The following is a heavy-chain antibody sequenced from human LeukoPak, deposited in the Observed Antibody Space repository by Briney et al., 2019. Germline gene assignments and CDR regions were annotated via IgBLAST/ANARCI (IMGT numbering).Heavy chain of an antibody. D-gene: IGHD5-18*01. V-gene: IGHV1-69*01. CDR3: ARAKSGGYSYRAYFFDY. J-gene: IGHJ4*02. Sequence: SVKVSCKASGGTFSSYAISWVRQAPGQGREWMGGIIPIFGTANYAQKFQGRVTTTADESTSTAYMELSSLRSEDTAVYYCARAKSGGYSYRAYFFDYWGQGTLVTVSS. CDR2: IIPIFGTA. CDR1: GGTFSSYA.